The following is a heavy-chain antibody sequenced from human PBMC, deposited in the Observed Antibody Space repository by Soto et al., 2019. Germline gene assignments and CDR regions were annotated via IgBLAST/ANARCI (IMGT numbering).Heavy chain of an antibody. Sequence: QPGGSLRLSCVGSGFAFSSYGMHWVRQAPGKGLEWVAVISYDGSNFYYADSVRGRFTISRDIPTNTMYLQMNSLRAEDTAMYYCARPGRNYWSGRYYFDYWGQGTQVTVSS. V-gene: IGHV3-30*03. CDR1: GFAFSSYG. J-gene: IGHJ4*02. CDR3: ARPGRNYWSGRYYFDY. D-gene: IGHD3-3*01. CDR2: ISYDGSNF.